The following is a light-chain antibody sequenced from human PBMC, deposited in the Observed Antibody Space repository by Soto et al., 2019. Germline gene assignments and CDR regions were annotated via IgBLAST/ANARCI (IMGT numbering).Light chain of an antibody. J-gene: IGLJ1*01. Sequence: QSALTQPASVSGSPGQSITISCTGTSSDVGGYKYVSWYQQHPGKAPKLMIYEVSNRPSGVSNRFSGSKSGNTASLTISGLQTEDEADYYCSSSTTSSSYVFGTGTKVTVI. CDR2: EVS. CDR3: SSSTTSSSYV. V-gene: IGLV2-14*01. CDR1: SSDVGGYKY.